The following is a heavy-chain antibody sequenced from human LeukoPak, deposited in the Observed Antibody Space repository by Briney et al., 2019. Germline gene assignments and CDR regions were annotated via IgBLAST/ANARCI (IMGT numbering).Heavy chain of an antibody. Sequence: GGSLRLSCAASGFTFNSYSMSWVRQAPGKGLEWVSYISSSDTAIYYAGSVKGRFTISRDNAKNSLYLQMNSLGAEDTAVYYCARASPVASTQHFDYWGQGTLVTVSS. V-gene: IGHV3-48*01. CDR1: GFTFNSYS. J-gene: IGHJ4*02. D-gene: IGHD6-19*01. CDR3: ARASPVASTQHFDY. CDR2: ISSSDTAI.